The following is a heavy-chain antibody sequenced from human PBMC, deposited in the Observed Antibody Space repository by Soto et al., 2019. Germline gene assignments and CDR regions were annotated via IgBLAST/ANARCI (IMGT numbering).Heavy chain of an antibody. J-gene: IGHJ5*02. Sequence: QVHLVQSETEVKEPGASVTVSCKTSDSTFTGYTINWVRQAPGQGLEWLGWISSLNGNTNYARKYQGILTMTTNTSATTAYMELRSLRSDDTAVYFCARGTVTSGRWFGPWGQGTLVTVSS. V-gene: IGHV1-18*04. CDR2: ISSLNGNT. CDR3: ARGTVTSGRWFGP. D-gene: IGHD4-17*01. CDR1: DSTFTGYT.